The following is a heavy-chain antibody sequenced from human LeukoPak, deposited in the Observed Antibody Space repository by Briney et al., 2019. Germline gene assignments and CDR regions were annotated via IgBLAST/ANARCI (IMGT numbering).Heavy chain of an antibody. CDR2: IYHSGST. Sequence: PSETLSLTCAVSGGSISSSNWWSWVRQPPGKGLEWIGEIYHSGSTNYNPSLKSRVTMSVDTSKNQFSLKLNSVTAADTAVYYCARDRGFGSLLWFGEFYFDYWGQGTLVTVSS. CDR1: GGSISSSNW. D-gene: IGHD3-10*01. V-gene: IGHV4-4*02. CDR3: ARDRGFGSLLWFGEFYFDY. J-gene: IGHJ4*02.